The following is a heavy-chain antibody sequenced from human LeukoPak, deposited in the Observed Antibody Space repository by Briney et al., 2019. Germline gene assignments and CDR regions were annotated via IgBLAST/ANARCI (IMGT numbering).Heavy chain of an antibody. V-gene: IGHV3-74*01. J-gene: IGHJ4*02. CDR1: GFTFSSYW. D-gene: IGHD3-22*01. CDR2: INSAGSST. Sequence: GGSLRLSCAASGFTFSSYWMHWVRQAPGKGLVWVSRINSAGSSTSYADSVKGRFTISRENAKNTLYLQMNSLRAEDTAVYYCAREGYSSGYIDYWGQGTLVTVSS. CDR3: AREGYSSGYIDY.